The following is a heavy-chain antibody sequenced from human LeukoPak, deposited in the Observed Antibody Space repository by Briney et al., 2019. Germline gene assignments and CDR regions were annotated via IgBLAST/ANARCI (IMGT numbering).Heavy chain of an antibody. J-gene: IGHJ4*02. Sequence: AGGSLRLSCAASGFTFSSYAMHWVRQAPGKGLEWVAVISYDGSNKYYADSVKGRFTISRDNSKNTLYLQMNSLRAEDTAVYYCARDSAAGTWIDYWGQGTLVTVSS. V-gene: IGHV3-30*04. CDR1: GFTFSSYA. CDR2: ISYDGSNK. CDR3: ARDSAAGTWIDY. D-gene: IGHD6-13*01.